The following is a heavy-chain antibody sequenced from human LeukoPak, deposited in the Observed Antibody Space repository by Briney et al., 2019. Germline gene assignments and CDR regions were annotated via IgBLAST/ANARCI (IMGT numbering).Heavy chain of an antibody. V-gene: IGHV1-69*13. CDR2: IIPIFGTA. Sequence: SVKVSCKASGGTFSSYAISWVRQAPGQGLEWMGGIIPIFGTANYAQKFQGRVTITADESTSTAYTELSSLRSEDTAVYYCARVRDIVVVPSSPYGMDVWGQGTTVTVSS. D-gene: IGHD2-2*01. CDR3: ARVRDIVVVPSSPYGMDV. J-gene: IGHJ6*02. CDR1: GGTFSSYA.